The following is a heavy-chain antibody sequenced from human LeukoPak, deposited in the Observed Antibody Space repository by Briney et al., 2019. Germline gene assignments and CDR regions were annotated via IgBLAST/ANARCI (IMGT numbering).Heavy chain of an antibody. CDR1: GGSFSGYY. Sequence: PSETLSLTCAVYGGSFSGYYWSWIRQPPGKGLEWIGEINHSGSTNYNPSLKSRVTISVDTSKNQLPLKLRSVTAADTALYYYAGRQRSPAYWFDPWGQGTLATVSS. V-gene: IGHV4-34*01. CDR3: AGRQRSPAYWFDP. CDR2: INHSGST. J-gene: IGHJ5*02.